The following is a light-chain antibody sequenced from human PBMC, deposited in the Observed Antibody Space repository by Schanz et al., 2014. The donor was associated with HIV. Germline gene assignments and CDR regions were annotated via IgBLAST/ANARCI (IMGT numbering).Light chain of an antibody. CDR2: LNSDGSH. Sequence: QLVLTQSPSASASLGASVKLTCTLSSGHSSYAIAWHQQQPEKGPRHLMKLNSDGSHSKGDGIPDRFSGSSAGAERYLTISSLQSDDEADYYCQTWGSGVWVFGGGTKLTVL. V-gene: IGLV4-69*02. CDR1: SGHSSYA. CDR3: QTWGSGVWV. J-gene: IGLJ3*02.